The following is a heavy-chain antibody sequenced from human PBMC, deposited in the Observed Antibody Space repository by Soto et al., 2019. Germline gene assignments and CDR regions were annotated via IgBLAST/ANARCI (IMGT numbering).Heavy chain of an antibody. CDR2: IYPGDSDT. J-gene: IGHJ4*02. D-gene: IGHD2-15*01. CDR1: GYSFTSYW. Sequence: AGESLKISCKGSGYSFTSYWIGWVRQMPGKGLEWMGIIYPGDSDTRYRPSFQGQVTISADKSISTAYLQWSSLKASDTAMYYCARLADCSGGSCYSGGFDYWGQGTLVTVSS. V-gene: IGHV5-51*01. CDR3: ARLADCSGGSCYSGGFDY.